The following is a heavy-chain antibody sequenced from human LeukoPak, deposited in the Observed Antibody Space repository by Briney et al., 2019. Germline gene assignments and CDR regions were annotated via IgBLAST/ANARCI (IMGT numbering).Heavy chain of an antibody. CDR1: GGSISSYY. Sequence: PSETLSLTCTVSGGSISSYYWNWIRQPPGKGLEWIGYIYYSGSTNYNPSLKSRVTISVDTSKSQFSLKLSSVTAADTAMYYCARVNDNYYFDYWGQGTLVTVSS. CDR3: ARVNDNYYFDY. J-gene: IGHJ4*02. V-gene: IGHV4-59*01. CDR2: IYYSGST. D-gene: IGHD1-1*01.